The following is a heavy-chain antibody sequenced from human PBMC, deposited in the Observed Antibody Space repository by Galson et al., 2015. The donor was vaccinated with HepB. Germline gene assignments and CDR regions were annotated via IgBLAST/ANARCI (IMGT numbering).Heavy chain of an antibody. CDR2: IIPIFGTA. Sequence: SVKVSCKASGGTFSSYAISWVRQAPGQGLEWMGGIIPIFGTANYAQKFQGRVTITADESTSTAYMELSSLRSEDTAVYYCARDGPVDYGGSSRNWYFDLWGRGTLVTVSS. CDR3: ARDGPVDYGGSSRNWYFDL. V-gene: IGHV1-69*13. J-gene: IGHJ2*01. CDR1: GGTFSSYA. D-gene: IGHD4-23*01.